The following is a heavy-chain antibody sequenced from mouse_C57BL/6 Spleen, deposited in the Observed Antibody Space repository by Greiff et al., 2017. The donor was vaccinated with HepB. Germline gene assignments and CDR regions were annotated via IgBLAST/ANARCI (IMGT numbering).Heavy chain of an antibody. Sequence: QVQLQQPGAELVKPGASVKLSCKASGYTFTSYWMQWVKQRPGQGLEWIGEIDPSDSYNNYNQKFKGKATLTVDTSSSTAYMQLSSLTSEDSAVYYCARRGYFYAMDYWGQGTSVTVSS. CDR3: ARRGYFYAMDY. CDR1: GYTFTSYW. D-gene: IGHD2-3*01. CDR2: IDPSDSYN. J-gene: IGHJ4*01. V-gene: IGHV1-50*01.